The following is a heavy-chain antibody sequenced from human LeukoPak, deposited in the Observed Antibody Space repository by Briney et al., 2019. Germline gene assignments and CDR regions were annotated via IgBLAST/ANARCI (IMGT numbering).Heavy chain of an antibody. V-gene: IGHV4-61*02. CDR1: GNSISSGDNY. Sequence: SETLSLTCTVSGNSISSGDNYWSWIRQPAGKGLEWIGRIYTSGSTNYNPSLKSRVTISVDTSKNQFSLKLSSVTAADTAVYYCARESQNGAFDIWGQGTMVTVSS. CDR2: IYTSGST. J-gene: IGHJ3*02. CDR3: ARESQNGAFDI.